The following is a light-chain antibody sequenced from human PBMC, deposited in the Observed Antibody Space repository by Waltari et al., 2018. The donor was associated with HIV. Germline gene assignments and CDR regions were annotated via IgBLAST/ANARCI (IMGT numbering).Light chain of an antibody. CDR2: SNN. CDR3: AAWDDSLNAWV. V-gene: IGLV1-44*01. CDR1: SSNIGRSI. J-gene: IGLJ3*02. Sequence: QSVLTQPPSPSGPPGQRVSISCSGSSSNIGRSIVTWYQQLPGTAPKRLIYSNNQRPSGVPDRFSGSKSGTSASLAISGLQSEDEADYYCAAWDDSLNAWVFGGGTKLTVL.